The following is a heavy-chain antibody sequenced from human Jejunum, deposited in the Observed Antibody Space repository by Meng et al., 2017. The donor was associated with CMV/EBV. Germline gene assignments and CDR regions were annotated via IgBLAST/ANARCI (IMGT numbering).Heavy chain of an antibody. CDR1: GFTFSSDG. Sequence: QGEVVEAGGGVVLPGGSLRLSCAASGFTFSSDGMHWVRQALGRGPEWVAFIEYDGSDKYYADSMKGRFTISRDNSKNTMYLQMTSLKAEDTALYYCAKDVDHWGQGTLVTVSS. CDR2: IEYDGSDK. V-gene: IGHV3-30*02. CDR3: AKDVDH. J-gene: IGHJ4*02.